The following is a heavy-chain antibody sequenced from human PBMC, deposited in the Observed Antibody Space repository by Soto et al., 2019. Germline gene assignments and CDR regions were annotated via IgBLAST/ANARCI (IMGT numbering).Heavy chain of an antibody. V-gene: IGHV1-69*14. CDR2: ILPIFGTA. CDR1: GGTFSTSS. J-gene: IGHJ3*01. Sequence: QVVLVQSGAEMKKPGSSVKVSCKASGGTFSTSSINWVRQAPGQRPEWMGNILPIFGTADYAQKFQGRVTITADNSTDTAYMELRSLLSEDTAVYYCASGHEFGGNSDDFDDWGQGTVVTASS. CDR3: ASGHEFGGNSDDFDD. D-gene: IGHD2-21*02.